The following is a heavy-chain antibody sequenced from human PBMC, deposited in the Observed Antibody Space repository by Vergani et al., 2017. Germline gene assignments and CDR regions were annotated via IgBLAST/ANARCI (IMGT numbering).Heavy chain of an antibody. CDR3: ARAESSDY. V-gene: IGHV4-39*01. CDR1: GCSISSSSYY. D-gene: IGHD2-2*01. Sequence: QLQLQESGPGLVKPSETLSLTCTVSGCSISSSSYYWGWIRQPPGKGLEWIGSIYYSERTYYNPALKSRVTISVDTSKNQCALKLSSVTAADTAVYYCARAESSDYWGQGTLVTVTS. J-gene: IGHJ4*02. CDR2: IYYSERT.